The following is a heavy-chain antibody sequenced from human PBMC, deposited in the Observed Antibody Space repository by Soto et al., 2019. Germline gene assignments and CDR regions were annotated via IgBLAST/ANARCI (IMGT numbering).Heavy chain of an antibody. D-gene: IGHD1-26*01. J-gene: IGHJ4*02. CDR3: ARDLGELWPSVGGY. CDR2: IYYDGRNK. CDR1: GFTFNTYG. V-gene: IGHV3-33*01. Sequence: QVQLVESGGGVVQPGRSLRLSCAASGFTFNTYGMHWVRQAPGKGLEWVAVIYYDGRNKYYADSVKGRFTISRDNSKNTLNLQINSLRVDDTAVYYCARDLGELWPSVGGYWGQGTLVTVSS.